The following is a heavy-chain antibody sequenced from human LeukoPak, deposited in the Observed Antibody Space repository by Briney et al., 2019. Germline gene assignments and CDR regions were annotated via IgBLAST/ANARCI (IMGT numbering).Heavy chain of an antibody. CDR1: GYTFTSYD. Sequence: ASVKVSCKASGYTFTSYDINWVRQATGQGLEWMGWMNPNSGNTGYAQKFQGRVTMTRNTSISTAYMELSSLRSEDTAVYYCARGQYYDFWSGYYPGEFDPWGQGTLVTISS. CDR3: ARGQYYDFWSGYYPGEFDP. J-gene: IGHJ5*02. CDR2: MNPNSGNT. V-gene: IGHV1-8*01. D-gene: IGHD3-3*01.